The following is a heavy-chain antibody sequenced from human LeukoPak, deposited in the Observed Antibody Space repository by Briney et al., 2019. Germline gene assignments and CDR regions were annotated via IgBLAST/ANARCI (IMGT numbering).Heavy chain of an antibody. D-gene: IGHD4-17*01. Sequence: GGSLRLSCTASGFTFGDYAMSWVRQAPGKGLEWVGFIRSKAYGGTTEYAASVKGRFTISRDDSKSIAYLQLNSLKTEGTAVYYCTRRTVTTDAFDIWGQGTTVTVSS. CDR2: IRSKAYGGTT. V-gene: IGHV3-49*04. J-gene: IGHJ3*02. CDR1: GFTFGDYA. CDR3: TRRTVTTDAFDI.